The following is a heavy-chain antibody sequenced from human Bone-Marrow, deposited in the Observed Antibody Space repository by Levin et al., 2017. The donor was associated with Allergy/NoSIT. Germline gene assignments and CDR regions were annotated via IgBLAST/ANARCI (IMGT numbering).Heavy chain of an antibody. Sequence: SVKVSCKASGGTFSSYAISWVRQAPGQGLEWMGGIIPIFGTANYAQKFQGRVTITADESTSTAYMELSSLRSEDTAVYYCASQRGDIVVVPALGDAFDIWGQGTMVTVSS. CDR2: IIPIFGTA. D-gene: IGHD2-2*01. CDR1: GGTFSSYA. V-gene: IGHV1-69*13. J-gene: IGHJ3*02. CDR3: ASQRGDIVVVPALGDAFDI.